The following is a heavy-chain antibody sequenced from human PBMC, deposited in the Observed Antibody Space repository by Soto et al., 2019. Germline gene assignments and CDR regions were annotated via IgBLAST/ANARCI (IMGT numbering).Heavy chain of an antibody. CDR2: IYSGGST. Sequence: GGSLRLSCAASGFTVSSNYMSWVRQAPGKGLEWVSVIYSGGSTNYADSVKGRFTISRDNSKNTLYLQMNSLRAEDTAVYYCARDSDIWTGSWGFDIWGQGTMVTVSS. CDR1: GFTVSSNY. J-gene: IGHJ3*02. V-gene: IGHV3-66*01. CDR3: ARDSDIWTGSWGFDI. D-gene: IGHD3-9*01.